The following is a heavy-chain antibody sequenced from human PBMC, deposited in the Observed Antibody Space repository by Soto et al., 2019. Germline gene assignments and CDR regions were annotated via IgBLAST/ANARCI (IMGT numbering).Heavy chain of an antibody. CDR2: IIPISETT. CDR3: ARALLSHSYDSGGYDSYFHAMDV. J-gene: IGHJ6*02. Sequence: ASVKVSCKASGGTFSSLDINWVRQAPGQGLEWMGGIIPISETTNYAQIFQDRVSIVADKSTSTAYRELSRLRSEDTAVYYCARALLSHSYDSGGYDSYFHAMDVWGQGTPVTVSS. V-gene: IGHV1-69*06. CDR1: GGTFSSLD. D-gene: IGHD3-22*01.